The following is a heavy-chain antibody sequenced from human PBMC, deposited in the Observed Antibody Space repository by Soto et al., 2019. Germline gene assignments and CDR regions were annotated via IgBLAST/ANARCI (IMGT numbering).Heavy chain of an antibody. D-gene: IGHD4-17*01. CDR2: IYYSGST. V-gene: IGHV4-59*01. Sequence: QVQLQESGPGLVKPSETLSLTCTVSGGSINNYYWSWIRQPPGKGLEWIGYIYYSGSTNYNPTLKSRVTISVDTSKNQFSLKPTSVTAADTAVYYCARGGTLRHFDYWGQGTLVTVSS. J-gene: IGHJ4*02. CDR3: ARGGTLRHFDY. CDR1: GGSINNYY.